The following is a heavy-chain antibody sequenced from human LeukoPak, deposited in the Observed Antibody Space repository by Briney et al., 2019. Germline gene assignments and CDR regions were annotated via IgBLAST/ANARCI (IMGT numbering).Heavy chain of an antibody. V-gene: IGHV3-23*01. CDR1: GFNLNSYG. J-gene: IGHJ4*02. CDR3: AKVHSSGWYLSYFDY. CDR2: IIGSGSRT. D-gene: IGHD6-19*01. Sequence: PGGSLRLSCAASGFNLNSYGMNWVRQAPGQGLEWVSGIIGSGSRTFYADSVKGRFTISRDNSKNTLYLQMNSLRAEDTAVYYCAKVHSSGWYLSYFDYWGQGTLVTVSS.